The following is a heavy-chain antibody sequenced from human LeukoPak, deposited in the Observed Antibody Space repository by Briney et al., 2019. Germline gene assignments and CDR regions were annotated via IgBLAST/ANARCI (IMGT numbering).Heavy chain of an antibody. V-gene: IGHV3-7*03. CDR1: GFTFSSYW. D-gene: IGHD3-22*01. CDR3: AKRGVVIRVILVGFHEEAYYFDS. Sequence: GGSLRLSCAASGFTFSSYWMSWVRQAPGKGLEWVANIKQDGSEKYYVDSVKGRFTISRDNPKNTLYLQMNSLRAEDTAVYFCAKRGVVIRVILVGFHEEAYYFDSWGQGALVTVSS. J-gene: IGHJ4*02. CDR2: IKQDGSEK.